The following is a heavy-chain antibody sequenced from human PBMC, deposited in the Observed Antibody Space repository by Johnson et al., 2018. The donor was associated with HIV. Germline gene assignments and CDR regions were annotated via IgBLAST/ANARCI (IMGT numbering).Heavy chain of an antibody. V-gene: IGHV3-30*03. CDR3: ARDSYKLELPLGAFDI. CDR1: GFTFSDYY. Sequence: QVQLVESGGGLVKPGGSLRLSCAASGFTFSDYYMSWIRQAPGKGLEWVAVISYDGSNKYYADSVKGRFTISRDNSKNTLYLQMNSLRAEDTAVYYCARDSYKLELPLGAFDIWGQGTMVTVSS. CDR2: ISYDGSNK. J-gene: IGHJ3*02. D-gene: IGHD1-7*01.